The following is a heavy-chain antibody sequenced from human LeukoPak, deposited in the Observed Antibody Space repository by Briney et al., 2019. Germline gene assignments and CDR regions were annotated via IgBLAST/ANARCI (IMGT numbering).Heavy chain of an antibody. V-gene: IGHV4-39*01. CDR3: ARHTIGSMDYYDSSGYVDY. CDR1: GCSISSSSYY. Sequence: SETLSLTCTVSGCSISSSSYYWGWIRPPPGKGLVWIGSIYYSGSTYYNPSLKSRVTIPVATSKNQFSLKLSSVTAADTAVYYCARHTIGSMDYYDSSGYVDYWGQGTLVTVSS. CDR2: IYYSGST. J-gene: IGHJ4*02. D-gene: IGHD3-22*01.